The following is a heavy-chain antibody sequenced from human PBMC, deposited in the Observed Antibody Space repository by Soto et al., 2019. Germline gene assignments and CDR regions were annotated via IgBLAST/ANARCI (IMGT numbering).Heavy chain of an antibody. CDR1: GFTLSGRS. V-gene: IGHV3-74*01. J-gene: IGHJ6*04. CDR3: ARVWFGPDV. Sequence: EVQLVESGGGLVQPGGSLRLSCAASGFTLSGRSMHWVRQAPGKGLVWVSGIDNAGTDSTYADSVKGRFTSSRDNAKNMLYLQMNSLIVEATAVYYCARVWFGPDVVGKGTTVTVSS. CDR2: IDNAGTDS. D-gene: IGHD3-10*01.